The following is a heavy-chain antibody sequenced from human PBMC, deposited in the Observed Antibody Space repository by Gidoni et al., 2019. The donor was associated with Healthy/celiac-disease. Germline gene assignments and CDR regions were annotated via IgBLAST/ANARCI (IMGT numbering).Heavy chain of an antibody. V-gene: IGHV3-9*01. D-gene: IGHD6-13*01. CDR2: ISWNSGSI. Sequence: EVQLVESGGGLVQPGRSLRPSCAAYGLPFGDYALHWVRQRPGKCLEWVSGISWNSGSIGYADSVKGRFTISRDNAKNSLYLQMNSLRAEDTALYYCAKDSAAAGYYFDYWGQGTLVTVSS. J-gene: IGHJ4*02. CDR3: AKDSAAAGYYFDY. CDR1: GLPFGDYA.